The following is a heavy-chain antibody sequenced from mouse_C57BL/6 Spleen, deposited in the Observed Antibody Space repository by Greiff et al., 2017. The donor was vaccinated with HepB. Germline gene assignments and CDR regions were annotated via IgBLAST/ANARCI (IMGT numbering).Heavy chain of an antibody. J-gene: IGHJ4*01. CDR1: GFTFSSYA. V-gene: IGHV5-4*01. CDR3: ARDKDPHYYYGSFYAMDY. Sequence: EVQLVESGGGLVKPGGSLKLSCAASGFTFSSYAMSWVRQTPEKRLEWVATISDGGSYTYYPDNVKGRFTISRDNAKNNLYLQMSHLKSEDTAMYYCARDKDPHYYYGSFYAMDYWGQGTSVTVSS. CDR2: ISDGGSYT. D-gene: IGHD1-1*01.